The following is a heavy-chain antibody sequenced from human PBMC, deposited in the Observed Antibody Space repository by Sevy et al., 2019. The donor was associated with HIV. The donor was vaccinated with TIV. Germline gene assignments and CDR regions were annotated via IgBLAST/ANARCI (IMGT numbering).Heavy chain of an antibody. Sequence: GGSLRLSCAVSGFTLRSYEMNWVRQAPGKGLEWVSFISTSGTTIYYADSVKGRFTISRDNAKNSLYLQMDSLRAEDTALYYCARGAGIVVVPAAIWFDSWDQGTLVTVSS. CDR2: ISTSGTTI. J-gene: IGHJ5*01. V-gene: IGHV3-48*03. D-gene: IGHD2-2*01. CDR1: GFTLRSYE. CDR3: ARGAGIVVVPAAIWFDS.